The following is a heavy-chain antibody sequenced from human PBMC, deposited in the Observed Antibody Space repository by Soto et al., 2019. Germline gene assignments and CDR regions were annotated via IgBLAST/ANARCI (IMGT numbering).Heavy chain of an antibody. J-gene: IGHJ3*01. CDR1: AFTFSTYT. D-gene: IGHD3-3*01. CDR2: ISTSGDST. V-gene: IGHV3-21*01. Sequence: GGSLRLSGAASAFTFSTYTLNWVRQAPGKGLEWVSSISTSGDSTYYEDSLRGRFTISRDNARASLYLQMDSLRVEDTAMYYCTRDGEPLWGQGXMVTVSS. CDR3: TRDGEPL.